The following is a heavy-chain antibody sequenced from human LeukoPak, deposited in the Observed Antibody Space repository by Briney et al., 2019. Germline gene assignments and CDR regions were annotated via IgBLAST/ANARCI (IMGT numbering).Heavy chain of an antibody. V-gene: IGHV3-30-3*01. CDR3: ARESSSWFGDLGYSFYAMDV. D-gene: IGHD3-10*01. J-gene: IGHJ6*04. CDR1: GFTFSSYA. CDR2: ISYDGSNK. Sequence: PGRSLRLSCAASGFTFSSYAMHWVRQAPGKGLEWVAVISYDGSNKYYADSVKGRFTISRDNSKNTLYLQMNSLRAEDTAVYYCARESSSWFGDLGYSFYAMDVWGKGTTVTVSS.